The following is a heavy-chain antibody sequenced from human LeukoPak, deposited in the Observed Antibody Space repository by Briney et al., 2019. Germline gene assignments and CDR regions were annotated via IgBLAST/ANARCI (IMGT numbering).Heavy chain of an antibody. D-gene: IGHD3-3*01. V-gene: IGHV4-38-2*01. CDR2: IYHSGST. CDR1: GYSISSGYY. Sequence: SETLSLTCAVSGYSISSGYYWGWIRQPPGKGLEWIGSIYHSGSTHYNPSLKSRVTISVDTSKNQFSPKLSSVTAADTAVYYCARGTRGLEWLANDAFDIWGQGTMVTVSS. J-gene: IGHJ3*02. CDR3: ARGTRGLEWLANDAFDI.